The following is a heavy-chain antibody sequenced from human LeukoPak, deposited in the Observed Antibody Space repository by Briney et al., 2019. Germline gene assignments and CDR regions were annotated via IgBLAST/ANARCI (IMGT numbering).Heavy chain of an antibody. CDR1: GGSISSRSYY. Sequence: SETLSLTCTVSGGSISSRSYYWGWIRQPPGKGLEWIGSINYSGTTYYNPSLKSRVTISVDTSKNQFSLRLSSVTAADTAVYYCARGSGWAYFDYWGQGTLVTVSS. CDR3: ARGSGWAYFDY. CDR2: INYSGTT. D-gene: IGHD6-19*01. V-gene: IGHV4-39*01. J-gene: IGHJ4*02.